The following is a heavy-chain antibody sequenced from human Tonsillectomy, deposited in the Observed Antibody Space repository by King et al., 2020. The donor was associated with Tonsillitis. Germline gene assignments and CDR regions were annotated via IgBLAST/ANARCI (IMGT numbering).Heavy chain of an antibody. J-gene: IGHJ6*02. CDR1: GFTFSSYA. V-gene: IGHV3-23*04. CDR3: AKDWDIYGYYYYYGMDV. CDR2: ISGSDGST. Sequence: VQLVESGGGLVQPGGSLRLSCAASGFTFSSYAMSWVRQAPGKGLEWVSAISGSDGSTYYADSVKGRFTISRDNSKNTLYLQMNSLRAEDTAVYYCAKDWDIYGYYYYYGMDVWGQGTTVTVSS. D-gene: IGHD5-18*01.